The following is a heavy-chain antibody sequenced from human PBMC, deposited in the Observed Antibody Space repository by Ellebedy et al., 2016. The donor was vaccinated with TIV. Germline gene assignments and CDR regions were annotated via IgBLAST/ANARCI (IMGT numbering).Heavy chain of an antibody. Sequence: SETLSLXXTVSGGSISSSSYYWGWIRQPPGKGLEWIGYIYYSGSTNYNPSLKSRVTISVDTSKNQFSLKLSSVTAADTAVYYCARGSPRGYYYDSSGYYYVHDYWGQGTLVTVSS. D-gene: IGHD3-22*01. CDR1: GGSISSSSYY. J-gene: IGHJ4*02. CDR3: ARGSPRGYYYDSSGYYYVHDY. CDR2: IYYSGST. V-gene: IGHV4-61*05.